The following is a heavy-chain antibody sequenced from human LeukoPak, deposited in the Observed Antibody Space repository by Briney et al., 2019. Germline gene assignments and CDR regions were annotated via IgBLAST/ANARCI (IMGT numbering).Heavy chain of an antibody. CDR3: ARGDVVVVAALDY. J-gene: IGHJ4*02. CDR1: GGISSSYA. Sequence: SVKVSCKASGGISSSYAINWVRQAPGQGLEWMGRIIPIFGTANYAQKFQGRVTITTDESTSTAYMELSSLRSEDTAVYYCARGDVVVVAALDYWGQGTLVTVYS. V-gene: IGHV1-69*05. D-gene: IGHD2-15*01. CDR2: IIPIFGTA.